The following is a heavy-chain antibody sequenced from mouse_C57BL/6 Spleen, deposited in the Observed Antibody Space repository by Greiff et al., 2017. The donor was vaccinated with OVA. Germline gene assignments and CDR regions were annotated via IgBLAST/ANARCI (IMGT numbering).Heavy chain of an antibody. CDR2: IDPSDSYT. D-gene: IGHD1-1*01. V-gene: IGHV1-69*01. CDR3: ARYDYGSSYYYAMDY. J-gene: IGHJ4*01. CDR1: GYTFTSYW. Sequence: QVQLQQPGAELVMPGASVKLSCKASGYTFTSYWMHWVKQRPGQGLEWIGEIDPSDSYTNYNQKFKGKSTLTVDTSSSTAYMQLSSLTSEDSAVYYCARYDYGSSYYYAMDYWGQGTSVTVSS.